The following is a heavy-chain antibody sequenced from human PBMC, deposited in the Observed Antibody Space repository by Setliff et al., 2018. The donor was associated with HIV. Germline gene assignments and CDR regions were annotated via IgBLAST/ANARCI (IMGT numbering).Heavy chain of an antibody. CDR3: ARRFVEVNYDSSGQEYFQH. CDR2: IIPIFGTA. J-gene: IGHJ1*01. D-gene: IGHD3-22*01. V-gene: IGHV1-69*13. CDR1: GGTFSNYS. Sequence: SVKVSCKVSGGTFSNYSINWVRRAPGQGLEWMGGIIPIFGTADYAQKFQGRVTITADESTGTAYMELSSLRSEDTAVYCCARRFVEVNYDSSGQEYFQHWGHGTLGTVSS.